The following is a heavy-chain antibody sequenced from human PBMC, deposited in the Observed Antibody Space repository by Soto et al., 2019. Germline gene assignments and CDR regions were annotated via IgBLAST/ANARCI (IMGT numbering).Heavy chain of an antibody. V-gene: IGHV1-69*02. CDR1: GGTFSSYT. J-gene: IGHJ6*03. CDR2: IIPILGIA. Sequence: SVKVSCKASGGTFSSYTISWVRQAPGQGLEWMGRIIPILGIANYAQKFQGRVTITADKSTSTAYMELSSLRSEDTAVYYCARGYCSSTSCYGYYYYYMDVWGKGTTVTVSS. CDR3: ARGYCSSTSCYGYYYYYMDV. D-gene: IGHD2-2*01.